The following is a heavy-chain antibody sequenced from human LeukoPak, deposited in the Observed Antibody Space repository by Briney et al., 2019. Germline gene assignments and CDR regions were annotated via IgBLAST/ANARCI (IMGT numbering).Heavy chain of an antibody. J-gene: IGHJ5*02. CDR2: FDPEDGET. CDR3: ATGLGSGSST. Sequence: VASVKVSCKASGYTFTGYYMRWVRQAPGKGLEWMGGFDPEDGETIYAQKFQGRVTMTEETSTDTAYMELSSLRSEDTAVYYCATGLGSGSSTWGEGALVTVSS. CDR1: GYTFTGYY. D-gene: IGHD3-10*01. V-gene: IGHV1-24*01.